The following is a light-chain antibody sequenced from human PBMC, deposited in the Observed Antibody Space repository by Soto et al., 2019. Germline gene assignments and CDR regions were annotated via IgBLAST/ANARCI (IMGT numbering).Light chain of an antibody. CDR2: GAS. V-gene: IGKV3-15*01. Sequence: EIVMTQSPATLSVSPGERATLSCRASQSVSINLAWYQQKPVQAPRLLIYGASTRATGIPDRFSGSGSGTEFPLTISSLQSEDFAVYHCQHYNSWPRTWTFRQGTKVDIK. J-gene: IGKJ1*01. CDR1: QSVSIN. CDR3: QHYNSWPRTWT.